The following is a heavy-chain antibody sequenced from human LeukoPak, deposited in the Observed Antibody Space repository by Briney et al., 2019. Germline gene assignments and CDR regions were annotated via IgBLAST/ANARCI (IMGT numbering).Heavy chain of an antibody. CDR2: IETSGNT. D-gene: IGHD3-10*01. CDR1: GGSISSYY. V-gene: IGHV4-4*07. CDR3: ARAPVLLWFGELSNNWFDP. Sequence: SETLSLTCTVSGGSISSYYWSWIRQPAGKGLEWIGRIETSGNTNYNPSLKSRVTISVDTSKNQFSLKLSSVTAADTAVYYCARAPVLLWFGELSNNWFDPWGQGTLVTVPS. J-gene: IGHJ5*02.